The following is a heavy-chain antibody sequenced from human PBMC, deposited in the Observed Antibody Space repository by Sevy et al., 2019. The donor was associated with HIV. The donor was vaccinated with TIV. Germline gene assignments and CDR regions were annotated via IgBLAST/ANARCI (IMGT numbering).Heavy chain of an antibody. CDR2: ISPHNGDT. V-gene: IGHV1-18*01. Sequence: NKRRASVKVSSEASGYIFTTYRISWVRQAPGQGLEWLGWISPHNGDTNYVQKLQGRVTMITDTSTSTAFMELRSLRADDTAVYYCARAYCSGGRCYSLAYWGQGTLVTVSS. CDR3: ARAYCSGGRCYSLAY. CDR1: GYIFTTYR. D-gene: IGHD2-15*01. J-gene: IGHJ4*02.